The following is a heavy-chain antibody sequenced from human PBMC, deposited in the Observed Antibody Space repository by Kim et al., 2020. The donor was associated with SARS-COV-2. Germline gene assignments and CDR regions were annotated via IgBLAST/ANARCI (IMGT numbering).Heavy chain of an antibody. D-gene: IGHD2-21*01. CDR1: GGSISSGGYY. V-gene: IGHV4-31*03. J-gene: IGHJ3*02. CDR3: ARATNVVVIAISAFDI. Sequence: SETLSLTCTVSGGSISSGGYYWSWIRQHPGKGLEWIGSIYYSGSTYYNPSLKSRATISVDTSKNQFSLKLSSVTAADTAVYYCARATNVVVIAISAFDIWGQGTKVAVSS. CDR2: IYYSGST.